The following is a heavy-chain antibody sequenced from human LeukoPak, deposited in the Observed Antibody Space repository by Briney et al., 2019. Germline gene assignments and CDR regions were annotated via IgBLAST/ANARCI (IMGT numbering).Heavy chain of an antibody. CDR2: ISNSGGTT. J-gene: IGHJ4*02. CDR1: GFRFSNYA. CDR3: ARDSGFSGTQRGEY. D-gene: IGHD3/OR15-3a*01. Sequence: GGSLRLSCAASGFRFSNYAMSWVRQAPRKGLQWVSAISNSGGTTYYADSVKGRFTISRDNSKNTLYLQMNSLRAEDTAFYYCARDSGFSGTQRGEYWGQGTLVTVSS. V-gene: IGHV3-23*01.